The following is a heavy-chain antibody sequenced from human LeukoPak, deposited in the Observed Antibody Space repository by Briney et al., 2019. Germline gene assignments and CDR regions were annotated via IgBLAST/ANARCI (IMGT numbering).Heavy chain of an antibody. Sequence: TGGSLRLSCAASGFPFHNYWMTWVRQAPGKGLEWVAQVNQDGSEAHYADSVKARFTISRDNAKSSVSLQMNSLRAEDTAEYYCVRDGGVSGYDLLDYWGQGTLVTVSS. CDR2: VNQDGSEA. D-gene: IGHD5-12*01. CDR3: VRDGGVSGYDLLDY. V-gene: IGHV3-7*01. J-gene: IGHJ4*02. CDR1: GFPFHNYW.